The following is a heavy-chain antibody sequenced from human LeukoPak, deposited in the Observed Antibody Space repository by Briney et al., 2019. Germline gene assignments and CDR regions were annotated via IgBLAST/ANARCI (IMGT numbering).Heavy chain of an antibody. CDR3: AKEDYDYVWGSYRTNNWFDP. D-gene: IGHD3-16*02. V-gene: IGHV3-23*01. CDR2: ISGSGGST. Sequence: GGSLRLSCAASGFTFSSYAMSWVRQAPGKGLEWVSAISGSGGSTYYAGSVKGRFTISRDNSKNTLYLQMNSLRAEDTAVYYCAKEDYDYVWGSYRTNNWFDPWGQGTLVTVSS. J-gene: IGHJ5*02. CDR1: GFTFSSYA.